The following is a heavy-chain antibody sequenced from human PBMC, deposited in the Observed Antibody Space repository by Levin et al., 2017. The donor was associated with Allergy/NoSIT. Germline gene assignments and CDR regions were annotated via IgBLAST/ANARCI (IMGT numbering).Heavy chain of an antibody. D-gene: IGHD2-15*01. CDR1: GFTFSSYL. J-gene: IGHJ5*02. CDR2: ISDSGGDT. Sequence: GGSLRLSCAASGFTFSSYLMTWVRQAPGKGLEWVSSISDSGGDTYHADSVKGRFTISRDNSKNTMYLQMNNVRAEDTATYYCAKSGVNCSGGGCYRGILESWGQGTLVTVSS. V-gene: IGHV3-23*01. CDR3: AKSGVNCSGGGCYRGILES.